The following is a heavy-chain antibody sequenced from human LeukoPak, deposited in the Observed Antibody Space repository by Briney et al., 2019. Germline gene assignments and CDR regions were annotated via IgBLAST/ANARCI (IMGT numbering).Heavy chain of an antibody. CDR2: ISGSGGIT. Sequence: QPGGSLRLSCAASGFTFTNYGMSWVRQAPGKGLEWVSTISGSGGITKYADSVKGRFTISRDNSKNTLYLQMNSLRAEDTAVYYCAKDLRGISGYYSYDAFDIWGQGTMVTVSS. V-gene: IGHV3-23*01. CDR3: AKDLRGISGYYSYDAFDI. J-gene: IGHJ3*02. CDR1: GFTFTNYG. D-gene: IGHD3-22*01.